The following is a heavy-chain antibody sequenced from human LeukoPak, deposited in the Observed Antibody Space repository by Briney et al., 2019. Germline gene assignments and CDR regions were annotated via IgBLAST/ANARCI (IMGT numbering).Heavy chain of an antibody. CDR1: GYTFTSYG. D-gene: IGHD6-19*01. Sequence: ASVKVSCKASGYTFTSYGISWVRQAPGQGLEWMGWISAYNGNTNYAQKLQGRVTMTTDTSTSTAYMELRSLRSDDTAVYYCARADPPVLRYSSGWSLLGYWGQGTLVTVSS. J-gene: IGHJ4*02. CDR3: ARADPPVLRYSSGWSLLGY. CDR2: ISAYNGNT. V-gene: IGHV1-18*01.